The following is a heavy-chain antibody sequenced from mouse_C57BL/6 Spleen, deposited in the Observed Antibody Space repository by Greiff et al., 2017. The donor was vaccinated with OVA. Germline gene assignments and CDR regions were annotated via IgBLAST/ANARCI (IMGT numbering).Heavy chain of an antibody. J-gene: IGHJ2*01. Sequence: VQLQQSGPELVKPGASVKISCKASGYAFSSSWMNWVKQRPGQGLEWIGRIYPGDGDTNYNGKFKGKATLTADKSSSTAYMQLSSLTSEDSAVYFCARRVGTTVVASFDYWGQGTTLTVSS. CDR3: ARRVGTTVVASFDY. CDR1: GYAFSSSW. V-gene: IGHV1-82*01. CDR2: IYPGDGDT. D-gene: IGHD1-1*01.